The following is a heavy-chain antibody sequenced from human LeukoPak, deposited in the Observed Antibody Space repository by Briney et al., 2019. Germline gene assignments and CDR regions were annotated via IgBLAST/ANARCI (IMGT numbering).Heavy chain of an antibody. CDR3: TRTIFTGGDGMDV. J-gene: IGHJ6*02. CDR1: GYIFTRYY. D-gene: IGHD3-9*01. Sequence: GASVKVSCKASGYIFTRYYMHWVRQAPGQGLEWMGIINPSGGSTSYAQTFQGRVTMTRDTSTSTVYLELTNLRSADTAVYYCTRTIFTGGDGMDVWGQGTTVTVSS. CDR2: INPSGGST. V-gene: IGHV1-46*01.